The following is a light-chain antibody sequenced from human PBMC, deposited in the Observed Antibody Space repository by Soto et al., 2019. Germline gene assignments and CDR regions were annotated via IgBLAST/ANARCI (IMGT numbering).Light chain of an antibody. J-gene: IGLJ1*01. V-gene: IGLV1-51*01. CDR1: SSNIGNNY. CDR3: GTWDSSLSVRSV. Sequence: QSVLTQPPSVSAAPGQKVTISCSGSSSNIGNNYVSWYQQLPGTAPKLLIYDNNKRPSGIPDRFSGSKSGTSATLGITGLQTGDEADYYCGTWDSSLSVRSVFGTGTKLTVL. CDR2: DNN.